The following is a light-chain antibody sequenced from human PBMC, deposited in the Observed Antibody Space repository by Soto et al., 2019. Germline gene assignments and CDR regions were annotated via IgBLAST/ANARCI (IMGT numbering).Light chain of an antibody. V-gene: IGLV2-14*01. Sequence: QSVLTQPASVSGSPGQSITISCTGTSSDIGAYNYVSWYQQHPGKAPKLIIYDVSNWPSGLSNRFSGSKSGNTASLTISGLQVEDEADYYCSSYSSSTTLVVFGGGTKLTVL. CDR1: SSDIGAYNY. CDR3: SSYSSSTTLVV. CDR2: DVS. J-gene: IGLJ2*01.